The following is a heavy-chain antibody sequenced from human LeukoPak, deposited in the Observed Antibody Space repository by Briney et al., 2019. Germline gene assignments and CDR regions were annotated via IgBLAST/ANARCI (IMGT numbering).Heavy chain of an antibody. Sequence: GGSLRLSCEASGFTFSNYCMHWVRQPPGKGLMWVSQISTDGSQTFYADSVKGRFTISRDNAKNTLFLQMDSLRPEDTAVYYCVRSLRSADFWGQGTLVTVSS. CDR3: VRSLRSADF. CDR1: GFTFSNYC. CDR2: ISTDGSQT. J-gene: IGHJ4*02. V-gene: IGHV3-74*01.